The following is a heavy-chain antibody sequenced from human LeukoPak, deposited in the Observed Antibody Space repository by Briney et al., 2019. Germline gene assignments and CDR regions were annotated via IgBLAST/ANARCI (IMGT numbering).Heavy chain of an antibody. CDR3: ARGLAARRSFAP. D-gene: IGHD6-6*01. J-gene: IGHJ5*02. Sequence: SETLSLTCAVYGGSFSGYYWSWIRQPPGKGLEWIGEINHSGSTNYNPSLKSRVTISVDTSKNQFSLKLSSVTAADTAVYYCARGLAARRSFAPWGQGTLVTVSS. CDR1: GGSFSGYY. V-gene: IGHV4-34*01. CDR2: INHSGST.